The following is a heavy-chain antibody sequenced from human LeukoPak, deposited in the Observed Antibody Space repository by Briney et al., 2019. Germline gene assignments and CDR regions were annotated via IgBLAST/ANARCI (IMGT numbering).Heavy chain of an antibody. CDR3: ARIHPANWNPFNWFDP. Sequence: SETLSLTCTVSSGSISSYYWSWIRQPPGKGLEWIGYIYYSGITNYNPSLKSRVTISVDTSKNQFSLKLSSVTAADTAIYYCARIHPANWNPFNWFDPWGQGTLVTVSS. CDR2: IYYSGIT. CDR1: SGSISSYY. J-gene: IGHJ5*02. D-gene: IGHD1-1*01. V-gene: IGHV4-59*08.